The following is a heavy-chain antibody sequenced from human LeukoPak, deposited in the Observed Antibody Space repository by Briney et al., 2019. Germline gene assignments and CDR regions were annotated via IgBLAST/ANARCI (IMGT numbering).Heavy chain of an antibody. V-gene: IGHV3-30*02. J-gene: IGHJ4*02. CDR1: GFIFSNYG. CDR3: AKGDSN. D-gene: IGHD6-13*01. Sequence: PGGSLRLSCTTSGFIFSNYGMHWVRQAPGKGLEWVALIRNDIPKDGINKYYADSVRGRFIISRDNSKNTVYLQMNSLRVADTAMYYCAKGDSNWGQGTLVTVSS. CDR2: IRNDIPKDGINK.